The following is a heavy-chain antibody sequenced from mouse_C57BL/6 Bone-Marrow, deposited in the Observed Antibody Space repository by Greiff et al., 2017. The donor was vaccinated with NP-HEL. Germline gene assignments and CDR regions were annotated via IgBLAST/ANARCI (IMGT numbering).Heavy chain of an antibody. J-gene: IGHJ3*01. V-gene: IGHV5-6*01. CDR1: GFTFSSYG. CDR3: ASLHYYGSWAY. Sequence: EVKLVESGGDLVKPGGSLKLSCAASGFTFSSYGMSWVRQTPDERLEWVATISSGGSYTYYPDSVKGRFTISRDNAKNTLYLQMSSLKSEDTAMYYCASLHYYGSWAYWGQGTLVTVSA. D-gene: IGHD1-1*01. CDR2: ISSGGSYT.